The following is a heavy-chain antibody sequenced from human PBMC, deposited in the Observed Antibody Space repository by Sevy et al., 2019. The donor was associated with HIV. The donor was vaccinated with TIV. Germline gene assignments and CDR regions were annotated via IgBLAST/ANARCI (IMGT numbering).Heavy chain of an antibody. D-gene: IGHD5-12*01. V-gene: IGHV3-21*01. J-gene: IGHJ6*02. Sequence: GGSLRLSCAASGFTFSSYSMNWVRQAPGKGLEWVSSISSSSSYIYYADSLKGRFTISRDNAKNSLYLQMNSLRAGDTAVYYCARDKVATIYYYYYGMDVWGQGTTVTVSS. CDR2: ISSSSSYI. CDR3: ARDKVATIYYYYYGMDV. CDR1: GFTFSSYS.